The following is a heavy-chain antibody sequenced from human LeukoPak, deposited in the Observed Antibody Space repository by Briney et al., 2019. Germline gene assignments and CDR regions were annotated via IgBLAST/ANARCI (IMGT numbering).Heavy chain of an antibody. CDR3: AKDPPGFEAMVLDY. CDR2: ISYDGSNK. CDR1: GFTFSSYG. D-gene: IGHD5-18*01. Sequence: PGGSLRLSCAASGFTFSSYGMHWVRQAPGKGLEWVAVISYDGSNKYYADSVKGRFTISRDNSKNTLYLQMNSLRAEDTAVYYCAKDPPGFEAMVLDYWGQGTLVTVSS. V-gene: IGHV3-30*18. J-gene: IGHJ4*02.